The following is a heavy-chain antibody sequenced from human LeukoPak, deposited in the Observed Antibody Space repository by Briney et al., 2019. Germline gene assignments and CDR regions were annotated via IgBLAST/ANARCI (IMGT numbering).Heavy chain of an antibody. D-gene: IGHD2-15*01. CDR2: IYPGDSDT. V-gene: IGHV5-51*01. CDR1: GYSFTSYW. J-gene: IGHJ4*02. Sequence: PGESLQISCKCSGYSFTSYWIGWVRQLPGKGLEWMGIIYPGDSDTRYSPSFQRQVTISADKSISTAYLQWSSLKASDTAMYYCARRGYCSGGSCYSYHYWGQGTLVTVSS. CDR3: ARRGYCSGGSCYSYHY.